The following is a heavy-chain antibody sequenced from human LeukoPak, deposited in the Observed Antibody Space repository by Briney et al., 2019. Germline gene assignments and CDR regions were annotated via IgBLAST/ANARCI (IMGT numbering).Heavy chain of an antibody. D-gene: IGHD3-22*01. J-gene: IGHJ5*02. Sequence: KPSETLSLPCAVSGYSMSTGYFWGWIRQPPGKGLEWVGSIYHSGTTYYNPSLKSRVTISVDTSKNQFSLKLTSVTAADTAVYYCARSGSDYYDSSGYYNWFDPWGQGTLVTVSS. CDR2: IYHSGTT. V-gene: IGHV4-38-2*01. CDR3: ARSGSDYYDSSGYYNWFDP. CDR1: GYSMSTGYF.